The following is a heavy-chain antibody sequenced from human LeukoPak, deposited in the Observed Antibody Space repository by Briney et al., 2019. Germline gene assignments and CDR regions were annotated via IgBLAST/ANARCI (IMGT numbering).Heavy chain of an antibody. Sequence: GASVKVSCKASGGTFSSYAISWVRQATGQGLEWMGWMNPNSGNTGYAQKFQGRVTMTRNTSISTAYMELSSLGSEDTAVYYCARRGSLYYYYGMDVWGQGTTVTVSS. CDR1: GGTFSSYA. V-gene: IGHV1-8*02. D-gene: IGHD3-16*01. CDR2: MNPNSGNT. J-gene: IGHJ6*02. CDR3: ARRGSLYYYYGMDV.